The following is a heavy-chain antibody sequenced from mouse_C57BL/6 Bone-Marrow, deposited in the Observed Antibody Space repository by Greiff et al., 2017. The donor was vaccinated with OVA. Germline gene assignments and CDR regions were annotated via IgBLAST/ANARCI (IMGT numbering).Heavy chain of an antibody. V-gene: IGHV1-15*01. CDR3: TRGYSNYDAMDY. Sequence: VQLQQSGAELVRPGASVTLSCKASGYTFTDYEMHWVKQTPVHGLEWIGAIDPETGGTAYNQKFKGKAILTADKSSSTAYMELRSLTPEDAAVYYCTRGYSNYDAMDYWGQGTPVTVSS. D-gene: IGHD2-5*01. J-gene: IGHJ4*01. CDR2: IDPETGGT. CDR1: GYTFTDYE.